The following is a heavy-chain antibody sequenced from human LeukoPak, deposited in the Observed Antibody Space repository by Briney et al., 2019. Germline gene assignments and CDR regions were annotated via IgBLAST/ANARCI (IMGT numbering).Heavy chain of an antibody. J-gene: IGHJ6*02. CDR3: ARDWSGGYSPSYYYYGMDV. CDR1: GFTFSSYE. CDR2: ISSRGSTI. D-gene: IGHD5-18*01. Sequence: GGSLRLSCAASGFTFSSYEMNWVRQAPGKGLEGVSYISSRGSTIYYADSVKGRFTISRYNAKNSLYLQMNSLRAEDTAVYYCARDWSGGYSPSYYYYGMDVWGQGTTVTVSS. V-gene: IGHV3-48*03.